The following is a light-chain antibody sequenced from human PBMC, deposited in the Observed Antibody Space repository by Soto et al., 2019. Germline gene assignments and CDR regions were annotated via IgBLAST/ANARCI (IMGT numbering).Light chain of an antibody. CDR3: QHYNSYPWT. CDR1: QSISSW. V-gene: IGKV1-5*03. CDR2: KAS. Sequence: DIQMTQSPSTLSASIGDRVTITCRASQSISSWLAWYQQKPGKAPKLLIYKASGLQSGVPSRFCGSGSETEFTLTISGLQSDDFATYYCQHYNSYPWTFGQGTKVEI. J-gene: IGKJ1*01.